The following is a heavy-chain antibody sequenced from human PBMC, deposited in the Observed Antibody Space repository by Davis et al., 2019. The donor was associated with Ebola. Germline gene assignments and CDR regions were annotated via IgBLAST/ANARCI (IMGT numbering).Heavy chain of an antibody. J-gene: IGHJ3*02. Sequence: GESLKISCAASGFTFSSYSMNWVRQAPGKGLEWVSSISSSSSYTNYADSVKGRFTISRDNAKNSLYLQMNSLRAEDTAVYYCARDYQPLALDIWGQGTMVTVSS. V-gene: IGHV3-21*01. D-gene: IGHD2-2*01. CDR1: GFTFSSYS. CDR3: ARDYQPLALDI. CDR2: ISSSSSYT.